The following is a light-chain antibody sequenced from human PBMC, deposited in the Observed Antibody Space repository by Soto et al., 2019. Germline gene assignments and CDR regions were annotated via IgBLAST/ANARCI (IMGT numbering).Light chain of an antibody. CDR3: RHFGGTTFT. Sequence: EIVFKQSPSTLSLYPGERATLSCRASQSVSSYLAWYQQKPGQAPRLLIYDASNRATGIPARFSGSGSGTHFTLTISRLEPGDFAVYYCRHFGGTTFTFGQGTRLAIK. CDR2: DAS. CDR1: QSVSSY. V-gene: IGKV3-11*01. J-gene: IGKJ5*01.